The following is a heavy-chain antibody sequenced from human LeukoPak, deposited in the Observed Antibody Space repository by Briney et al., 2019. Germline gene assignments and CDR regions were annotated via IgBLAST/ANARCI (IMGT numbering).Heavy chain of an antibody. CDR3: ARSSGYPFFDY. V-gene: IGHV3-48*01. D-gene: IGHD3-22*01. CDR1: GFTLSDYS. CDR2: ITSTSHTI. Sequence: GGSLRLSCGACGFTLSDYSMRWVRQARGEGRGGVSYITSTSHTISYAHSVKGRFTSSRDNAKNSLYLQMNSLRAEDTAVYYCARSSGYPFFDYWGQGTLVTVSS. J-gene: IGHJ4*02.